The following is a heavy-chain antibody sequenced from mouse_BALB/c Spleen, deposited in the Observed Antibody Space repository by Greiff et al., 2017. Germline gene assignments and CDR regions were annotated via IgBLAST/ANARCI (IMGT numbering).Heavy chain of an antibody. CDR2: IWAGGST. V-gene: IGHV2-9*02. CDR3: ARGTNYYGSSSSYWYFDV. Sequence: QVQLKESGPGLVAPSQSLSITCTVSGFSLTSYGVHWVRQPPGKGLEWLGVIWAGGSTNYNSALMSRLSISKDNSKSQVFLKMNSLQTDDTAMYYCARGTNYYGSSSSYWYFDVWGAGTTVTVSS. D-gene: IGHD1-1*01. J-gene: IGHJ1*01. CDR1: GFSLTSYG.